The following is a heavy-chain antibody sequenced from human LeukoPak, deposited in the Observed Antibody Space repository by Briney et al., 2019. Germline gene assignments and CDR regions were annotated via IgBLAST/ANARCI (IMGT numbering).Heavy chain of an antibody. CDR1: GFTFSSYA. V-gene: IGHV3-74*01. D-gene: IGHD2-8*02. Sequence: GGSLRLSCAASGFTFSSYAMSWVRQAPGEGLVWVSRIDPDGSTTNYADSVKGRFTTSRDNAKNTLYLQMNSLRAEDTALYYCTRVQAGRSGLMDVWGRGTTVTVSS. CDR3: TRVQAGRSGLMDV. CDR2: IDPDGSTT. J-gene: IGHJ6*02.